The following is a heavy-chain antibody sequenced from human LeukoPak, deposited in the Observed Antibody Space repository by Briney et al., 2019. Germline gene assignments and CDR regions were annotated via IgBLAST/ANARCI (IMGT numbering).Heavy chain of an antibody. CDR2: ISSSSSTI. J-gene: IGHJ6*03. V-gene: IGHV3-48*01. Sequence: GGSLRLSCAASGFTFSSYSMNWVRQAPGKGLEWVSYISSSSSTIYYADSVKGRFTISRDNAKNSLYLQMNSLRAEDTAVYYCARLFDGSGSYYYYYMDVWGKGITVTISS. CDR1: GFTFSSYS. D-gene: IGHD3-10*01. CDR3: ARLFDGSGSYYYYYMDV.